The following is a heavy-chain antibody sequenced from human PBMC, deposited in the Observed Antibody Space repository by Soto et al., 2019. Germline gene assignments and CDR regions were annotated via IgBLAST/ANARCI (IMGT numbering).Heavy chain of an antibody. V-gene: IGHV3-30*18. Sequence: QVQLVESGGGVVQPGRSLRLSCAASGFTFSSYGMHWVRQAPGKGLEWVAVISYDGSNKYYADSVKGRFTISRDNSKNTLYLQMNSLRAEDTAVYYCAKVQITMIVVGYAFDIWGQGTMVTVSS. CDR3: AKVQITMIVVGYAFDI. D-gene: IGHD3-22*01. CDR2: ISYDGSNK. CDR1: GFTFSSYG. J-gene: IGHJ3*02.